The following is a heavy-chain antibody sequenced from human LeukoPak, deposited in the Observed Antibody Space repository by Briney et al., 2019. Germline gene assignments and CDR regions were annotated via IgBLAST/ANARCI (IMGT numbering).Heavy chain of an antibody. CDR3: ATAPRVSH. CDR1: GYTFIEYY. J-gene: IGHJ1*01. V-gene: IGHV1-69-2*01. Sequence: GATVKISCKASGYTFIEYYIHWVKQAPGRGLEWMGRVDPEDSETIYAEKFQDRVSITADTSTVTAYMELASLKFDDTAVYYCATAPRVSHWGQGTLVTVSP. CDR2: VDPEDSET.